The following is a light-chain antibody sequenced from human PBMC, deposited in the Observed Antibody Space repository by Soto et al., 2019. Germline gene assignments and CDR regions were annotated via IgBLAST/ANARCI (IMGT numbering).Light chain of an antibody. CDR3: QQYGSSPPYT. J-gene: IGKJ2*01. Sequence: EIVLTQSPGTLSLSPGARATLSCRASQSVSSSYLAWYQQKPGQAPRLLIYGASSRATGIPDRFSVSGSGTDFTLTISRLEPEDVAVYYCQQYGSSPPYTFGQGTKLEIK. CDR2: GAS. V-gene: IGKV3-20*01. CDR1: QSVSSSY.